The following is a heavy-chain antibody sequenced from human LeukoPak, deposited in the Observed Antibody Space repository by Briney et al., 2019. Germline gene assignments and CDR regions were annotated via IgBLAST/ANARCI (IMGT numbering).Heavy chain of an antibody. V-gene: IGHV1-2*02. D-gene: IGHD1-7*01. Sequence: ASVKVSCKASGYTFTGYYMHWVRQAPGQGLEWMGWINPNSGGTNYAQKFQGRVTMTRDTSISTAYMELSRLRSDDTAVYYCAGDSGTTYYYYYGMDVWGQGTTVTVSS. CDR1: GYTFTGYY. CDR3: AGDSGTTYYYYYGMDV. CDR2: INPNSGGT. J-gene: IGHJ6*02.